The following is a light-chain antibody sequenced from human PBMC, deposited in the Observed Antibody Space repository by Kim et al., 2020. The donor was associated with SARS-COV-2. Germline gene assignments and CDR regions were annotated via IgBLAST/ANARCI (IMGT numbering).Light chain of an antibody. V-gene: IGLV2-8*01. CDR1: STDVGGYNY. J-gene: IGLJ3*02. CDR2: EVN. Sequence: LTQPPSASGSPGQSVTISCTGSSTDVGGYNYVSWYQQYPGKAPKLMIYEVNKRPSGVSDRSTGSKSGTTAPLTVSGLQADEEADYYCSSYGGNNNLVFGGGTQLTVL. CDR3: SSYGGNNNLV.